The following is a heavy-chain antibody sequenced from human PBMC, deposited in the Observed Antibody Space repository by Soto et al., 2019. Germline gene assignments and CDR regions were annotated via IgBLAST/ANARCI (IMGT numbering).Heavy chain of an antibody. Sequence: LRHSNAASGFTFSAYSMRRVLQSPGKGLEWLSSISSGSEYLYYSDSLKGRFIVSRDNSMDSLFLQLNSLTAGDTAVYYCARAFSTGWYPGPYWAPGTLVSVSS. CDR1: GFTFSAYS. J-gene: IGHJ4*02. V-gene: IGHV3-21*01. CDR2: ISSGSEYL. D-gene: IGHD6-13*01. CDR3: ARAFSTGWYPGPY.